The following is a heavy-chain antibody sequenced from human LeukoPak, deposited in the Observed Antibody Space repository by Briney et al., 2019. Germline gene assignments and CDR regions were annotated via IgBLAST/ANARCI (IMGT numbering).Heavy chain of an antibody. Sequence: ASVKVSCKSSGYTFTNFGISWVRQAPGQELEWIGWITPYNGNTNYAQTLQGRVTMTTDTSTSTAYMELRSLRSDDTAVYYCARMKGYSSSPSPVDYWGQGTLVTVSS. CDR3: ARMKGYSSSPSPVDY. CDR1: GYTFTNFG. D-gene: IGHD6-13*01. J-gene: IGHJ4*02. V-gene: IGHV1-18*01. CDR2: ITPYNGNT.